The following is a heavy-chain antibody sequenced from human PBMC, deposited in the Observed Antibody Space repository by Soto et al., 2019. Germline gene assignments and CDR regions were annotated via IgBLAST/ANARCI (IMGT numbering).Heavy chain of an antibody. CDR3: ATGGGFGGDCCPFDH. V-gene: IGHV3-23*01. CDR2: ISGSGNT. CDR1: GFKFSSYA. Sequence: EVQLLESGGGLVQPGGSLRLSCAASGFKFSSYAMSWVRRAPGKGLEWVSAISGSGNTHYADSVKGRFTVSRDNSKNTLYLQMNSLRAEDEAAYYCATGGGFGGDCCPFDHWGPGTLVTVAS. D-gene: IGHD2-21*01. J-gene: IGHJ4*02.